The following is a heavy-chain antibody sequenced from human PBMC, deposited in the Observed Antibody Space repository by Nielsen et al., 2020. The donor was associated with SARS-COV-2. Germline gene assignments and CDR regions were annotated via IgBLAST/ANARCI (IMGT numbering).Heavy chain of an antibody. V-gene: IGHV1-24*01. CDR1: RYTLTELS. CDR2: FDPEDGET. Sequence: ASVKVSCKVSRYTLTELSMHWVRQAPGKGLEWMGGFDPEDGETIYAQKFQGRVTMTEDTSTDTAYMELSSLGSEDTAVYYCATSSPMNSSPWFDPWGQGTLVTVSS. J-gene: IGHJ5*02. CDR3: ATSSPMNSSPWFDP. D-gene: IGHD3-22*01.